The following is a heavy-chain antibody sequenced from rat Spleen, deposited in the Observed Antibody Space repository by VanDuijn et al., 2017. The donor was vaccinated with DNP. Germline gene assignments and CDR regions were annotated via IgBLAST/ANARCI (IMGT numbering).Heavy chain of an antibody. V-gene: IGHV2-6*01. CDR1: GLSLTSYN. J-gene: IGHJ2*01. D-gene: IGHD1-9*01. CDR2: ISSGGST. CDR3: ARSYYGYKAYFDY. Sequence: QVQLKESGPGLVQPSQTLSLTCTVAGLSLTSYNVHWVRQPPGKVLEWIAAISSGGSTYYNSALKSRLSISRDTSKSQVFLKMNSLQTEDTATYYCARSYYGYKAYFDYWGQGVMVTVSS.